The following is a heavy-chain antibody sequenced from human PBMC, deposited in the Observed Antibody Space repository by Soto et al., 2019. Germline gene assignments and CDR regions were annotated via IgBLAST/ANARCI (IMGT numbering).Heavy chain of an antibody. CDR1: AFTFRNYW. D-gene: IGHD2-2*01. CDR3: ARASSSTSGAIDY. Sequence: EVQLVESGGGLVQPGGSLRLSCAASAFTFRNYWMSWVRQAPGKGLECVAKIKQDGSEKYYVDSVNGRFTISRDNAKNSVYLQMNSLTVEDTAMYYCARASSSTSGAIDYWGQGTLVTVSS. J-gene: IGHJ4*02. V-gene: IGHV3-7*04. CDR2: IKQDGSEK.